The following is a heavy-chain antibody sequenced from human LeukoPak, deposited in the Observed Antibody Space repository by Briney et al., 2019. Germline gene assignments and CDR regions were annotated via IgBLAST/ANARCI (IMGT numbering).Heavy chain of an antibody. CDR3: ARDLKIAAAAPGWFDP. CDR2: INPSGGST. CDR1: GYTFTSYY. J-gene: IGHJ5*02. V-gene: IGHV1-46*01. D-gene: IGHD6-13*01. Sequence: GASVKVSCKASGYTFTSYYIHWVRQAPGQGLEWMGIINPSGGSTSYAQKFQGRVTMTRDTSTSTVYMELSSLRSEDTAVYYCARDLKIAAAAPGWFDPWGQGTLVTVSS.